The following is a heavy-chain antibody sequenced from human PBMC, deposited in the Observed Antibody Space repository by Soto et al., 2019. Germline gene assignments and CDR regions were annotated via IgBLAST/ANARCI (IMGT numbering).Heavy chain of an antibody. CDR3: RTQWLD. J-gene: IGHJ4*02. D-gene: IGHD6-19*01. V-gene: IGHV3-15*01. CDR2: IKKKADGGTT. CDR1: GFIFSNAW. Sequence: VGSLRLSCAASGFIFSNAWMSWVRQAPRKGLEWVGLIKKKADGGTTDYAAPLKCRFTISRDDSKNTLYLQMSSLKNEDTAVYYCRTQWLDWGQGTLVTVSS.